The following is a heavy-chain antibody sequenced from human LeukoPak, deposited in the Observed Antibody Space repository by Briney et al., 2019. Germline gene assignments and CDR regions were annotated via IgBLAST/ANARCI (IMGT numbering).Heavy chain of an antibody. V-gene: IGHV1-2*02. CDR1: GFTFTNYN. Sequence: ASVKVSCKASGFTFTNYNMHWVRQAPGQGLEWMGWINPNSGGTNYAQKFQGRVTMTRDTSISTAYMELSRLRSDDTAVYYCARVTTRFFDWLLGYWGQGTLVTVSS. CDR3: ARVTTRFFDWLLGY. D-gene: IGHD3-9*01. J-gene: IGHJ4*02. CDR2: INPNSGGT.